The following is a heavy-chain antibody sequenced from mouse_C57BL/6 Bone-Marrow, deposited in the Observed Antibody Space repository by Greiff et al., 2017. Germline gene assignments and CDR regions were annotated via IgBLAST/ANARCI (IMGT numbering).Heavy chain of an antibody. Sequence: VKLQQPGAELVRPGASVTLSCKASGYTFTDYEMHWVKQTPVHGLEWIGAIDPDTGGTAYNQKFKGKAILTADKSSSTAYMELLSMTSEDSAVYNGTRDYYGSSYPHWYEDVWGTGTTVTVSS. V-gene: IGHV1-15*01. J-gene: IGHJ1*03. CDR2: IDPDTGGT. D-gene: IGHD1-1*01. CDR3: TRDYYGSSYPHWYEDV. CDR1: GYTFTDYE.